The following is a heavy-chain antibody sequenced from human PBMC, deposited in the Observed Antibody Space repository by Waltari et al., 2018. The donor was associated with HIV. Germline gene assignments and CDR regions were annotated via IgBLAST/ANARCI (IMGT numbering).Heavy chain of an antibody. CDR1: GGSISSGGYY. D-gene: IGHD4-17*01. CDR3: ARDQGESRGGFDYGDNKGAFDI. V-gene: IGHV4-31*03. Sequence: QVQLQESGPGLVKPSQTLSLTCTVSGGSISSGGYYWSWFRQHPGTALEGIGYIYYSGSTYYNPSLKSRVTISVDTSKNQFSLKLISVTAADTAVYYCARDQGESRGGFDYGDNKGAFDIWGQGTMVTVSS. CDR2: IYYSGST. J-gene: IGHJ3*02.